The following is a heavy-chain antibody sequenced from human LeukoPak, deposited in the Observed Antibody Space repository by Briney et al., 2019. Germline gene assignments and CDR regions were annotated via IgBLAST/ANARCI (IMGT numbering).Heavy chain of an antibody. Sequence: PGGSLRLSCAASGFTFTSYTMNWVRQAPGKGLEWVSSISSSSIYIYYADSVKGRFTISRDNAKNSLYLQMDTLRAEDTALYYCARPFVSLLDVAFDIWGQGTMVTVSS. CDR2: ISSSSIYI. J-gene: IGHJ3*02. V-gene: IGHV3-21*01. D-gene: IGHD1-1*01. CDR3: ARPFVSLLDVAFDI. CDR1: GFTFTSYT.